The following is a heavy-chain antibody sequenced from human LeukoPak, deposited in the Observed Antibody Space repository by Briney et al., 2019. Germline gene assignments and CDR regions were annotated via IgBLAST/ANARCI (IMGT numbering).Heavy chain of an antibody. J-gene: IGHJ6*03. Sequence: SETLSLTCAVYGGSFSGYYWSWIRQPPGKGLEWIGEINHSGSTNYNPSLKSRVTISVDTSKNQFSLKLSSVTAADTAVYYCARESAAAGIYYYYYMDVWGKGTTVTISS. D-gene: IGHD6-13*01. CDR1: GGSFSGYY. CDR3: ARESAAAGIYYYYYMDV. CDR2: INHSGST. V-gene: IGHV4-34*01.